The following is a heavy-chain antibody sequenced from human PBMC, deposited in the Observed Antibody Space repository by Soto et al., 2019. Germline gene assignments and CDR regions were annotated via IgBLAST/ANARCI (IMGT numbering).Heavy chain of an antibody. D-gene: IGHD3-22*01. Sequence: GSGPTLVNPTQTLTLTCTFSGFSLSTSGMCVSWIRQPPGKALEWLALIDWDDDKYYSTSLKTRLTISKDTSKNQVVLTMTNMDPVDTATYYCARMGTYDSSGYYDHFDYWGXGTLVTVSS. CDR3: ARMGTYDSSGYYDHFDY. V-gene: IGHV2-70*01. CDR2: IDWDDDK. J-gene: IGHJ4*02. CDR1: GFSLSTSGMC.